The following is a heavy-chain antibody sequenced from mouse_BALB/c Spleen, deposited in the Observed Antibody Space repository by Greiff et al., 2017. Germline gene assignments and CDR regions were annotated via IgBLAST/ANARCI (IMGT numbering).Heavy chain of an antibody. Sequence: EVMLVESGGGLVQPGGSLKLSCAASGFTFSSYGMSWVRQTPDKRLELVATINSNGGSTYYPDSVKGRFTISRDNAKNTLYLQMSSLKSEDTAMYYCARALLRLLFAYWGQGTLVTVSA. J-gene: IGHJ3*01. D-gene: IGHD1-2*01. CDR3: ARALLRLLFAY. V-gene: IGHV5-6-3*01. CDR2: INSNGGST. CDR1: GFTFSSYG.